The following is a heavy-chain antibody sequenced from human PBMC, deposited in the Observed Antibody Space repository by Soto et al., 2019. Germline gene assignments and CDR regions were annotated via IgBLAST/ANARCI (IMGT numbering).Heavy chain of an antibody. CDR3: ASSENSGAAAGIFGY. J-gene: IGHJ4*02. Sequence: TCGMSWREIANNTVASESIRKSPSGGLEWLGRTYYRSKWYNDCAVSVKSRITINPDTSKNQFSLQLNSVTPEDTAVYYCASSENSGAAAGIFGYSGQGTLVTVSS. V-gene: IGHV6-1*01. CDR2: TYYRSKWYN. CDR1: WREIANNTVA. D-gene: IGHD6-13*01.